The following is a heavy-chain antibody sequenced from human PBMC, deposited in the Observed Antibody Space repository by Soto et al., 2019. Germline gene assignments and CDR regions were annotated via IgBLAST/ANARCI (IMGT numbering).Heavy chain of an antibody. J-gene: IGHJ5*02. D-gene: IGHD2-21*02. Sequence: SETLSLTCTVSGGSISSYYWSWIRQPPGKGLEWIGYIYYSGSTNYNPSLKSRVTISVDTSKNQFSLKLSSVTAADTAVYYCARLNGSDQGGNWFDPWGQGTLVTVSS. CDR3: ARLNGSDQGGNWFDP. V-gene: IGHV4-59*08. CDR1: GGSISSYY. CDR2: IYYSGST.